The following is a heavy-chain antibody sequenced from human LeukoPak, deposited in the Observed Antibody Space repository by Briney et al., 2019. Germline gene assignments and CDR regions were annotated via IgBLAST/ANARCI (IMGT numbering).Heavy chain of an antibody. V-gene: IGHV4-34*09. CDR3: ARNDSSGILDY. D-gene: IGHD3-22*01. CDR1: GGSFSGYY. CDR2: IYYSGST. Sequence: SETLSLTCAVYGGSFSGYYWSWIRQPPGKGLEWIGYIYYSGSTYYNPSLKSRVTISVDTSKNQFSLKLSSVTAADTAVYYCARNDSSGILDYWGQGTLVTVSS. J-gene: IGHJ4*02.